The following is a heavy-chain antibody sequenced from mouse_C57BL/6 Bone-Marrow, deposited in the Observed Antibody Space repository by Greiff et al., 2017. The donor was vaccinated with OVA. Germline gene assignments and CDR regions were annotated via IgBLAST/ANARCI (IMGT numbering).Heavy chain of an antibody. CDR3: ARPRYDYDEAWFAY. CDR2: INPNNGGT. Sequence: EVQLQQSGPELVKPGASVKISCKASGYTFTDYYINWVKHSHGKSLEWIGDINPNNGGTSYNQKFKGKATLTVDKSSSTAYMELRSLTSEDSAVYYCARPRYDYDEAWFAYWGQGTLVTVSA. CDR1: GYTFTDYY. D-gene: IGHD2-4*01. J-gene: IGHJ3*01. V-gene: IGHV1-26*01.